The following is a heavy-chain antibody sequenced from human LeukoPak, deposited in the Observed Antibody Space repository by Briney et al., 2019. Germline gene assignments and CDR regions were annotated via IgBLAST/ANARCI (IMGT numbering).Heavy chain of an antibody. CDR3: ARDMGDSSSWYSGRWFDP. J-gene: IGHJ5*02. D-gene: IGHD6-13*01. CDR1: GGSISSSSYY. V-gene: IGHV4-39*07. Sequence: SETLSPTCTVSGGSISSSSYYWGWIRQPPGKGLEWIGSIYYSGSTYYNPSLKSRVTISVDTSKNQFSLKLSSVTAADTAVYYCARDMGDSSSWYSGRWFDPWGQGTLVTVSS. CDR2: IYYSGST.